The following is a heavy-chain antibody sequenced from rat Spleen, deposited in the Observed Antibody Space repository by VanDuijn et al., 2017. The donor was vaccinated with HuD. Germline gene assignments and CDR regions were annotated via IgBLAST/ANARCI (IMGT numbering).Heavy chain of an antibody. CDR2: ISSGGST. CDR1: GFSLTSND. Sequence: QVQLKESGPGLVQPSQTLSLTCTVSGFSLTSNDMHWVRQPPGKGLEWIAAISSGGSTYYNSAVQSRLSISRDTSKSQVFLKMISLQPEDTGTYYCTRHDYYFDYWGQGVMVTVSS. V-gene: IGHV2S12*01. J-gene: IGHJ2*01. D-gene: IGHD1-7*01. CDR3: TRHDYYFDY.